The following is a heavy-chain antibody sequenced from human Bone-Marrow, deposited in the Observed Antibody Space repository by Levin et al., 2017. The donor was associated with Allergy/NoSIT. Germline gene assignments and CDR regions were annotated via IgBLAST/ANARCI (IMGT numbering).Heavy chain of an antibody. CDR2: ISRTGTYI. J-gene: IGHJ4*02. CDR1: GFTFSSYA. D-gene: IGHD3-9*01. V-gene: IGHV3-21*01. Sequence: PGGSLRLSCAASGFTFSSYAVNWVRQAPGKGLEWVSYISRTGTYIYYADSLKGRLTISRDNAKNSVYLQMNSLRADDTAIYYCAIEGGDMAHFDYWGQGTPVTVSS. CDR3: AIEGGDMAHFDY.